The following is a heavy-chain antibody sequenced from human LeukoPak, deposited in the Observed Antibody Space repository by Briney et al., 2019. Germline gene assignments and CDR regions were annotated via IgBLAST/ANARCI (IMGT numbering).Heavy chain of an antibody. CDR1: GGSISGYF. Sequence: SETLSLTCTVSGGSISGYFWSWIRQPPGKGPEWIGYIYSTGTTNYSPSLSIRVTISVDTSKNQLSLNLRFVTATDSAVYYCARHNPPPTGFCSGTSCFMSGSQYFYMDVWGKGTSVTVS. J-gene: IGHJ6*03. V-gene: IGHV4-4*09. CDR3: ARHNPPPTGFCSGTSCFMSGSQYFYMDV. D-gene: IGHD2-2*01. CDR2: IYSTGTT.